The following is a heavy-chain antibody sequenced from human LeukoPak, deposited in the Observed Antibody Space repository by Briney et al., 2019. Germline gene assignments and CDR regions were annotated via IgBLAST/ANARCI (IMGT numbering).Heavy chain of an antibody. CDR2: IYHSGST. CDR1: GYSISSGYY. J-gene: IGHJ3*02. V-gene: IGHV4-38-2*02. Sequence: KPSETLSLTCTVSGYSISSGYYWGWIRQPPGKGLQWIGTIYHSGSTYYNPSLKSRVTMSVDTSKNHFSLKLTSVTASDTAVYYCARDPTYYYDSSGYYHAFDIWGQGTTVTVSS. D-gene: IGHD3-22*01. CDR3: ARDPTYYYDSSGYYHAFDI.